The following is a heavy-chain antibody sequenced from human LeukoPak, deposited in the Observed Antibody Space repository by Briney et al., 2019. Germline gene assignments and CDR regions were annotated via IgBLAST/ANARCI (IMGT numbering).Heavy chain of an antibody. CDR2: IYYSGST. CDR1: GGSISSSSYY. CDR3: ARQGLLRSIVVVPAAPDY. J-gene: IGHJ4*02. V-gene: IGHV4-39*01. D-gene: IGHD2-2*01. Sequence: SETLSLTCTVSGGSISSSSYYWGWIRQPPGKGREWIGSIYYSGSTYYNPSLKSRVTISVDTSKNQFSLKLSSVTAADTAVYYCARQGLLRSIVVVPAAPDYWGQGTLVTVSS.